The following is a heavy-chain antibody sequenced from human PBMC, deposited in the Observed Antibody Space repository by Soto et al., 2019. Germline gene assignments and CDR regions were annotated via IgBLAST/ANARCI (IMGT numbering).Heavy chain of an antibody. CDR2: IGTAGDT. CDR3: ARAKVYCSSTSCYTGFFDY. V-gene: IGHV3-13*01. J-gene: IGHJ4*02. CDR1: GFTFSSYD. D-gene: IGHD2-2*02. Sequence: GGSLRLSCAASGFTFSSYDMHWVRQATGKGLEWVSAIGTAGDTYYPGSVKGRFTISRENAKNSLYLQMNSLRAGDTAVYYCARAKVYCSSTSCYTGFFDYWGQGTLVTVSS.